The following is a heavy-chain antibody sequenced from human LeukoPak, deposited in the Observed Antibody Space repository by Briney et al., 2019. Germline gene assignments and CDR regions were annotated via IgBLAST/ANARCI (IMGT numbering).Heavy chain of an antibody. D-gene: IGHD4-11*01. V-gene: IGHV1-2*02. J-gene: IGHJ3*02. Sequence: ASVNVSCKASGYTITSFRLHWVRQAPGQGLEWMGWINLNSGGTNYAQKFQGRVTMTRDTSISTAYMELSRLRSDDTAVYYCARDPSLQGEDAFDIWGQGTMVTVSS. CDR3: ARDPSLQGEDAFDI. CDR2: INLNSGGT. CDR1: GYTITSFR.